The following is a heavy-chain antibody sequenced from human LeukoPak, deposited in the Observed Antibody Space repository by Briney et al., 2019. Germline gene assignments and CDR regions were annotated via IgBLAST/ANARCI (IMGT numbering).Heavy chain of an antibody. CDR3: ARDKRAANWFDP. D-gene: IGHD6-13*01. V-gene: IGHV3-21*01. CDR2: ISGSSTYI. Sequence: SGGSLRLSCSASGFTFSTYTMNWVRQAPGKGLEWVSSISGSSTYIYYADSVKGRCTISRDNAKNSLYLQMNSLRAEDTAVYYCARDKRAANWFDPWGQGTLVTVSS. J-gene: IGHJ5*02. CDR1: GFTFSTYT.